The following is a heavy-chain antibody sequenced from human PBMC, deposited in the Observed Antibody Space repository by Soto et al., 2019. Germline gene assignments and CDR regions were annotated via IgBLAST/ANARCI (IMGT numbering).Heavy chain of an antibody. J-gene: IGHJ4*02. CDR2: ISSSSTTI. CDR1: GFTFSDFY. V-gene: IGHV3-11*01. CDR3: SGVGTRGYDYVWGSPRGLDY. D-gene: IGHD3-16*01. Sequence: GGSLRLSCAASGFTFSDFYMSWIRQAPGKGLEWVSYISSSSTTIYYADSVKGRFTVSRDNAKNSLFLQMNSLRAEDTAVYYCSGVGTRGYDYVWGSPRGLDYWGQGTLVTVSS.